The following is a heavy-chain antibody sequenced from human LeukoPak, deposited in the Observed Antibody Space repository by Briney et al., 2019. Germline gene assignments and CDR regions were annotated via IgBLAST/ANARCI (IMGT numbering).Heavy chain of an antibody. D-gene: IGHD3-10*01. CDR2: IYYSGST. CDR3: ARVLRPMASQYYFDY. CDR1: GGSISSSSYY. Sequence: SETLSLTCTVSGGSISSSSYYWGWIRQPPGKGLEWIGSIYYSGSTYYNPSLKSRVTISVDTSKNQFSLKLSSVTAADTAVYYCARVLRPMASQYYFDYWGQGTLVTVSS. V-gene: IGHV4-39*07. J-gene: IGHJ4*02.